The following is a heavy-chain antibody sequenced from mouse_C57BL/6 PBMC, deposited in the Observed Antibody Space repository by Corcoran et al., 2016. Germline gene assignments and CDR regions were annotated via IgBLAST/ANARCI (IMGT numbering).Heavy chain of an antibody. CDR1: GYTFTTYG. CDR3: ARALLRYPYAMDY. D-gene: IGHD1-1*01. Sequence: QIQLVQSGPELKKPGETVKISCKASGYTFTTYGMSWVKQAPGKGLKWMGWINTYSGVPTYADDFKGRFAFSLETSASTAYLQINNLKNEDTATYFCARALLRYPYAMDYWGQGTSVTVSS. J-gene: IGHJ4*01. V-gene: IGHV9-3*01. CDR2: INTYSGVP.